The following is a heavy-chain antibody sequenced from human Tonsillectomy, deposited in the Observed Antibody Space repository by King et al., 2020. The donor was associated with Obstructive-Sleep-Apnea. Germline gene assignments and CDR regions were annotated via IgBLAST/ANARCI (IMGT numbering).Heavy chain of an antibody. J-gene: IGHJ6*02. Sequence: VQLVESGGGLVQPGGSLRLSCAASGFTFSSYAMSWVRQPPGKGLEWVSAISGSGGSTYYADSGKDRFTISKDNSKNTLQLQINSLRAEVTAVYYCAKFEQWDYYYYGMDVWGQGTTVTVSS. V-gene: IGHV3-23*04. CDR3: AKFEQWDYYYYGMDV. CDR2: ISGSGGST. D-gene: IGHD6-19*01. CDR1: GFTFSSYA.